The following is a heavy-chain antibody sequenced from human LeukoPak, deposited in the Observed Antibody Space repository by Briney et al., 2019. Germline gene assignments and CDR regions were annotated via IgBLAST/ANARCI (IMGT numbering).Heavy chain of an antibody. Sequence: SETLSLTCAVYGGSFSGYYWSWIRQPPGKGLEWIGEINHSGSTNYNPSLKSRVTISVDTSKNQFSLKLSSVTAADTAVYYCARGLDAFDIWDQGTMVTVSS. CDR1: GGSFSGYY. V-gene: IGHV4-34*01. CDR3: ARGLDAFDI. CDR2: INHSGST. J-gene: IGHJ3*02.